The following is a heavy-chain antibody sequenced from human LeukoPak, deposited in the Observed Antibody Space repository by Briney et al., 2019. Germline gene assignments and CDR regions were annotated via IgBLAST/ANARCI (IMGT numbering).Heavy chain of an antibody. CDR1: GYSFTSYW. J-gene: IGHJ6*03. CDR2: IYPGDSDT. CDR3: ARKGGGYGPTYCYYLDV. D-gene: IGHD2-21*01. Sequence: GASLQISCKGSGYSFTSYWIGWVRQMPGKGLEWMGIIYPGDSDTRYSPSFQGQVTISADNSISTAFLQWSSLMASATAMYYCARKGGGYGPTYCYYLDVWGKGTRVTISS. V-gene: IGHV5-51*01.